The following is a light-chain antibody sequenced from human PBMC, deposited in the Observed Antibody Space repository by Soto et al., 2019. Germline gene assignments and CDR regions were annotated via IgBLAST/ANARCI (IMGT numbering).Light chain of an antibody. CDR1: QSFGNY. CDR2: DTY. J-gene: IGKJ4*01. Sequence: EIVLTQSPATLSVYPGEGATLSCWASQSFGNYIAWYQQKPGQIPRLLISDTYNRAAGIPARFSGSGSGAAFSLIISSLEPEDSAIYYCQHRATWPLLVFGGGTKVQIK. CDR3: QHRATWPLLV. V-gene: IGKV3-11*01.